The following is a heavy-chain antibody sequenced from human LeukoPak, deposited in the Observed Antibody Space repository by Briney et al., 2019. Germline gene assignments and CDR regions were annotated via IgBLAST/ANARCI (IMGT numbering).Heavy chain of an antibody. D-gene: IGHD3-10*01. CDR2: IKSKTDGGTT. J-gene: IGHJ5*02. Sequence: GGSLRLSCAASGFTFSNAWMSWVRQAPGKGLEWVGRIKSKTDGGTTDYAAPVKGRFTISRDDSKNTLYLQMNSLKTEDTAVYYCTTDPQLLWFGERPANWFDPWGQGTLVTVSS. CDR1: GFTFSNAW. V-gene: IGHV3-15*01. CDR3: TTDPQLLWFGERPANWFDP.